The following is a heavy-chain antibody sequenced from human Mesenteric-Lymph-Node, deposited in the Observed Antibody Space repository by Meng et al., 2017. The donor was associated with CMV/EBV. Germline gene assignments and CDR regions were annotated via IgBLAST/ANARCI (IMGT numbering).Heavy chain of an antibody. CDR1: GFTFSTYW. Sequence: GGSLRLSCTASGFTFSTYWMNWVRQAPGKGLEWVATLNHDGSEEYCVDSVKGRFTISRDNAKKSLFLQMNSLRGEDTAVYYCVRGTGEPGMDYWGQGALVTVSS. J-gene: IGHJ4*02. D-gene: IGHD1-1*01. V-gene: IGHV3-7*01. CDR3: VRGTGEPGMDY. CDR2: LNHDGSEE.